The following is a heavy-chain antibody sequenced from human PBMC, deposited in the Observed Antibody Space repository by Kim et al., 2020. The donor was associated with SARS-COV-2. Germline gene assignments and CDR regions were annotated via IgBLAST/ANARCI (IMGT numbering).Heavy chain of an antibody. J-gene: IGHJ4*02. V-gene: IGHV3-11*05. Sequence: KGRFTISRDNAKNALYLQMNSLRAEDTAVYYCAREGWFGELLYQPAEFDYWGQGTLVTVSS. CDR3: AREGWFGELLYQPAEFDY. D-gene: IGHD3-10*01.